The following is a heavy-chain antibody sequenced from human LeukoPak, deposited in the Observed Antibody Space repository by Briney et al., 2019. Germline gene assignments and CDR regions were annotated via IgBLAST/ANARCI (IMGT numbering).Heavy chain of an antibody. CDR2: ISSSGSTI. V-gene: IGHV3-48*04. D-gene: IGHD2-15*01. Sequence: PGGSLRLSCAASGFTFSSYSMNWVRQAPGKGLEWVSYISSSGSTIYYADSVKGRFTISRDNAKNSLYLQMNSLRAEDTAVYYCARDGSQGYCSGGSCNNWFDPWGQGTLVTVSS. CDR3: ARDGSQGYCSGGSCNNWFDP. CDR1: GFTFSSYS. J-gene: IGHJ5*02.